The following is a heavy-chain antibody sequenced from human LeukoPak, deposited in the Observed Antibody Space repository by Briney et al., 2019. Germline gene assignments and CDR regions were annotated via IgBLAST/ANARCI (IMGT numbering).Heavy chain of an antibody. D-gene: IGHD4-11*01. Sequence: GGSLRLSCAVSGFTFSNEAMGWVRQLRGGELEWVSTISPGGGTTYYAESMKGRFTISRDNSKSTLYLEMNSLRVEDTAVYYCTKVRSGSSNWALRVFDYWGQGAL. CDR3: TKVRSGSSNWALRVFDY. CDR2: ISPGGGTT. V-gene: IGHV3-23*01. CDR1: GFTFSNEA. J-gene: IGHJ4*02.